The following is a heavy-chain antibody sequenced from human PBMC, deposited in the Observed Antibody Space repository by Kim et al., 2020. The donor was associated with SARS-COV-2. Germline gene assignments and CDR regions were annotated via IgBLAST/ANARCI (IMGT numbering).Heavy chain of an antibody. J-gene: IGHJ4*02. V-gene: IGHV3-48*03. Sequence: GGSLRLSCAASGLTFSSYEMNWVRQAPGKGLEWVSYISSSGSTIYYADSVKGRFTISRDNAKNSLYLQMNSLRAEDTAVYYCAADNYGDYDVHFDYWGQGTLVTVSS. CDR2: ISSSGSTI. CDR1: GLTFSSYE. D-gene: IGHD4-17*01. CDR3: AADNYGDYDVHFDY.